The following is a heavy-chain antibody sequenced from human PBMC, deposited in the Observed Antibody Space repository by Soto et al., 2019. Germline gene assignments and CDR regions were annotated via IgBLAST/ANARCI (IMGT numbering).Heavy chain of an antibody. CDR2: ISSSSSTI. V-gene: IGHV3-48*01. CDR3: ARVIEQLVLWDYFDY. Sequence: PGGSLRLSCAASGFTFSSYSMNWVRQAPGKGLEWVSYISSSSSTIYYADSVKGRFTISRDNSKNTLYLQMNSLRAEDTAVYYCARVIEQLVLWDYFDYWGQGTLVTVAS. D-gene: IGHD6-6*01. J-gene: IGHJ4*02. CDR1: GFTFSSYS.